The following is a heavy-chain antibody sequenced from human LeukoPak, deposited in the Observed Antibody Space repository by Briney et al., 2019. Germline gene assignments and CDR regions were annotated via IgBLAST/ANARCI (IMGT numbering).Heavy chain of an antibody. D-gene: IGHD6-13*01. Sequence: GGSLRLSCAASGFTVSNNYMSWVRQAPGKGLEWVSAISGSGAYTYYADSVKGRLTISRDNSKNTLYLQMNSLRAEDTAVYYCAKDDGLAAAGTSFYYWVQGNLVTVSS. V-gene: IGHV3-23*01. CDR1: GFTVSNNY. J-gene: IGHJ4*02. CDR3: AKDDGLAAAGTSFYY. CDR2: ISGSGAYT.